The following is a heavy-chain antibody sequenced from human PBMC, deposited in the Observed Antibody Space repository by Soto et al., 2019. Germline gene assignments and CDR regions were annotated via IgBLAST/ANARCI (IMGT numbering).Heavy chain of an antibody. J-gene: IGHJ6*03. Sequence: EVQLLESGGGLVQPGGSLRLSCAASGFTFSSYAMSWVRQAPGKGLEWVSAISGSGGSTYYADSVKGRFTISRDNSKNTLYLQMNSLRAEDTAVYYCAKLGGRLRYFERPYYYYYMDVWGKGTTVTVSS. CDR3: AKLGGRLRYFERPYYYYYMDV. D-gene: IGHD3-9*01. CDR1: GFTFSSYA. V-gene: IGHV3-23*01. CDR2: ISGSGGST.